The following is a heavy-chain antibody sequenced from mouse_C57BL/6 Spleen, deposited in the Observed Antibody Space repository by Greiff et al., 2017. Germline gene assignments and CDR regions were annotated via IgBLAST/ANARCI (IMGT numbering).Heavy chain of an antibody. D-gene: IGHD2-2*01. CDR3: ARGGFGFPWLAY. CDR1: GYSITSGYD. Sequence: VQLKESGPGMVKPSQSLSLTCTVTGYSITSGYDWHWIRHFPGNKLEWMGYISYSGSTNYNPSLKSRISITHDTSKNPFFLKVNSVTAEDTATYYCARGGFGFPWLAYWGQGTLVTVSA. CDR2: ISYSGST. V-gene: IGHV3-1*01. J-gene: IGHJ3*01.